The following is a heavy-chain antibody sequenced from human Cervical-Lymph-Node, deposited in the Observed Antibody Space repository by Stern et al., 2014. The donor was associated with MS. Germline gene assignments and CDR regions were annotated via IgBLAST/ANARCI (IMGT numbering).Heavy chain of an antibody. CDR2: IISSSSYI. CDR3: ARTYSSGWRGYFDY. CDR1: GFTFSSYS. V-gene: IGHV3-21*01. J-gene: IGHJ4*02. Sequence: VQLVESGGGLVKPGGSLRLSCAASGFTFSSYSMHWVRQAPGKGLEWVSSIISSSSYIYYADSVKGRFTISRDNAKNSLYLQMNSLRAEDTAVYYCARTYSSGWRGYFDYWGQGTLVTVSS. D-gene: IGHD6-19*01.